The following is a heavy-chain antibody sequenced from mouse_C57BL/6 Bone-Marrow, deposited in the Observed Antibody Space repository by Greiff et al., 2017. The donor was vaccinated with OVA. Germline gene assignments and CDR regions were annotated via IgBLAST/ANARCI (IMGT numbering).Heavy chain of an antibody. CDR3: ARESYYGSSPFAY. CDR1: GYTFTDYY. J-gene: IGHJ3*01. CDR2: INPNNGGT. V-gene: IGHV1-26*01. Sequence: EVQLQQSGPELVKPGASLKISCKASGYTFTDYYMNWVKQSHGKSLEWIGDINPNNGGTSYNQKFKGKATLTVDKSSSTAYMELRSLTSEDSAVYYCARESYYGSSPFAYWGQGTLVTVSA. D-gene: IGHD1-1*01.